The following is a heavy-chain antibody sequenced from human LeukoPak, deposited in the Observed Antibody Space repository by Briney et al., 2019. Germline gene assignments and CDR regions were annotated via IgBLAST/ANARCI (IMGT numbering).Heavy chain of an antibody. J-gene: IGHJ4*02. CDR1: GGTFSSYA. D-gene: IGHD3-16*01. CDR2: IIPILGIA. CDR3: ARDRSAYYDYVWGSPDY. V-gene: IGHV1-69*04. Sequence: SVKVSCKASGGTFSSYAISWVRQAPGQGLEWMGRIIPILGIANYAQRFQGRVTITADKSTSTAYMELSSLRSEDTAVYYCARDRSAYYDYVWGSPDYWGQGTLVTVSS.